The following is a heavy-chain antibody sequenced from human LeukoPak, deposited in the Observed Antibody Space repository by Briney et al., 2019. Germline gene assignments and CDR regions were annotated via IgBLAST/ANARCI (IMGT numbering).Heavy chain of an antibody. D-gene: IGHD3-22*01. CDR1: GASISSDY. J-gene: IGHJ4*02. CDR3: ARQIYYYDDTGYYSRFDS. CDR2: IHYSGST. Sequence: PSETLSLTCNVSGASISSDYWTWIRQPPGKGPEWIAYIHYSGSTNYNPSLKSRATISGDTSKNQFSLKLSSVTAADTAVYYCARQIYYYDDTGYYSRFDSWGQGALVTVSS. V-gene: IGHV4-59*08.